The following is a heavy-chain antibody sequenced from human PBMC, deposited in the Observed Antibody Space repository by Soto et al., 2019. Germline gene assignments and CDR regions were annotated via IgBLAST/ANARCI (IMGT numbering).Heavy chain of an antibody. CDR1: GFTFSSYS. V-gene: IGHV3-30-3*01. J-gene: IGHJ4*02. Sequence: GGSLRLSSAASGFTFSSYSMHWVRQAPGKGLEWVAVISYDGSNKYYADSVKGRFTISRDNSKNTLYLQMNSLRAEDTAVYYCARSISSGYSYVKLPSDYWGQGTLVTVSS. CDR2: ISYDGSNK. D-gene: IGHD5-18*01. CDR3: ARSISSGYSYVKLPSDY.